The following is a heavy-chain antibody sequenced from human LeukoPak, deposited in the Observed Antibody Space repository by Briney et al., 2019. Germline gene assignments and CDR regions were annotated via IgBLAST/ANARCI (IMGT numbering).Heavy chain of an antibody. J-gene: IGHJ5*02. D-gene: IGHD3-3*01. Sequence: PSETLSLTCTVSGSPIYSGDYYWSWIRQPPGKGLEWIGYIYYIGNTYYNPSLKSRVTISADTSKNQFSLKLNSVTAADTAVYYCARVKTITILGVRNYRGNWFDPWGQGTLVTVSS. CDR1: GSPIYSGDYY. CDR3: ARVKTITILGVRNYRGNWFDP. CDR2: IYYIGNT. V-gene: IGHV4-30-4*01.